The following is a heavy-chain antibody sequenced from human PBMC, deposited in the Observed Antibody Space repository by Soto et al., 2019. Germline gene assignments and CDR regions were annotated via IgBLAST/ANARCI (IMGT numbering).Heavy chain of an antibody. D-gene: IGHD3-3*01. CDR3: AQIRVFGVLGGSNYNSGMDV. CDR2: TIPLFGTA. V-gene: IGHV1-69*06. CDR1: GDTFTMYS. Sequence: QVQLVQSGAEVKKPGSSVNVSCQASGDTFTMYSITWVRQAPGQGLEWMGATIPLFGTANYAQKFQGRVTITADKSTSTVYMDLSRLRSDDTAVYYCAQIRVFGVLGGSNYNSGMDVWGLGTTVTVSS. J-gene: IGHJ6*01.